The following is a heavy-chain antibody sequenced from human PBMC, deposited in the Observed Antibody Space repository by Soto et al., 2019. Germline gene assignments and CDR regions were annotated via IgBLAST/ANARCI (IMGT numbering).Heavy chain of an antibody. J-gene: IGHJ6*02. V-gene: IGHV1-18*01. CDR1: GYTFTSYG. CDR3: ARDGLVPNSSGWYVDYYYGMDV. D-gene: IGHD6-19*01. CDR2: ISAYNGNT. Sequence: GASVKVSCKASGYTFTSYGISWVRQAPGQGLEWMGWISAYNGNTNYAQKLQGRVTMTTDTSTSTAYMELRSLRSDDTAVYYCARDGLVPNSSGWYVDYYYGMDVWGQGTTVTVSS.